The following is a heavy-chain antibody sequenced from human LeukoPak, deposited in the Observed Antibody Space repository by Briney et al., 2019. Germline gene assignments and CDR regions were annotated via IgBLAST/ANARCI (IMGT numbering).Heavy chain of an antibody. J-gene: IGHJ4*02. CDR1: GFTFRNFA. CDR2: IGGGDT. D-gene: IGHD2-8*01. V-gene: IGHV3-23*01. CDR3: AKDGQSFNSMYDYFDS. Sequence: GGSLRLSCSASGFTFRNFAISWVRQAPGKGLEWVSYIGGGDTHYADSVKGRFTISRDDSRSTVDLQMSSLRAEDTAVYHCAKDGQSFNSMYDYFDSWGQGILVTVSS.